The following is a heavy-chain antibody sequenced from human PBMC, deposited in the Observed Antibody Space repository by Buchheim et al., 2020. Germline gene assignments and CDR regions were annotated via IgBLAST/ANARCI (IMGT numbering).Heavy chain of an antibody. CDR1: GFTFSSYA. D-gene: IGHD2-15*01. J-gene: IGHJ4*02. CDR3: AKDPEDIVVVVAATHYFDY. Sequence: EVQLLESGGGLVQPGGSLRLSCAASGFTFSSYAMSWVRQAPGKGLEWVSAISGSGGSTYYADSVKGRFTISRDNSKNTLSLQMNSLRAEDTAVYYCAKDPEDIVVVVAATHYFDYWGQGTL. CDR2: ISGSGGST. V-gene: IGHV3-23*01.